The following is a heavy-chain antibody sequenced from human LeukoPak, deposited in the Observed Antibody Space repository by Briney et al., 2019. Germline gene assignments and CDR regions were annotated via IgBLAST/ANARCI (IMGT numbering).Heavy chain of an antibody. V-gene: IGHV1-69*13. Sequence: ASVKVSCKASGGTFSSYGISWVRQAPGQWLEWMGGIIPIFGTANYAQKFQGRVTITADESTSTAYMELSSLRSEDTAVYYCARDGRIAGNFDYWGQGTLVTVSS. D-gene: IGHD6-13*01. CDR1: GGTFSSYG. CDR2: IIPIFGTA. CDR3: ARDGRIAGNFDY. J-gene: IGHJ4*02.